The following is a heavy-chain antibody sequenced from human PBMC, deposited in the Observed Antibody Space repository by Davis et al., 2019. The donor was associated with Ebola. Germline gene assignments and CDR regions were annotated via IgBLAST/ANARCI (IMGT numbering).Heavy chain of an antibody. CDR3: ARGHMNVVDF. CDR2: IHYGGSA. CDR1: GGSISGHY. V-gene: IGHV4-59*11. J-gene: IGHJ4*02. Sequence: PSETLSLTCTLSGGSISGHYWSWIRRTPGKGLEWIGYIHYGGSAIYNPSLKSRATISVDRPNNRFSLNLSSGTAADTAVYYCARGHMNVVDFWGQGTLVTVSS. D-gene: IGHD1-1*01.